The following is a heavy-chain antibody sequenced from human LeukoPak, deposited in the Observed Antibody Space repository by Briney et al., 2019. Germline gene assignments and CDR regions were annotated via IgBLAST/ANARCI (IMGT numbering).Heavy chain of an antibody. CDR3: VKGSGVSCSGRGFDY. Sequence: SGPTLVNPTQTLTLTCTFSGFSLSTSGMCVSWIRQPPGKALEWLARIDWRDYKYYNTSLNTRLIISRDTSQNQVFLTVTNVDPVDTATYYCVKGSGVSCSGRGFDYWGQGTLVTVSS. CDR1: GFSLSTSGMC. V-gene: IGHV2-70*11. CDR2: IDWRDYK. J-gene: IGHJ4*02. D-gene: IGHD2-15*01.